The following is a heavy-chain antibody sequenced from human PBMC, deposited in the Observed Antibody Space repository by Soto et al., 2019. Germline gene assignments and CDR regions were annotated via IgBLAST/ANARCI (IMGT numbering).Heavy chain of an antibody. V-gene: IGHV3-74*01. J-gene: IGHJ6*03. CDR3: ASLPTIFGVVLRSYYYYVDV. CDR1: GFTFSSYW. Sequence: GGSLRLSCAASGFTFSSYWLHWVRQAPGKGLVWVSRINSYASSTSYAATVKSPLTISRENAKNTLYLQMNSLRAEDTAVYYCASLPTIFGVVLRSYYYYVDVWGKATTVTVSS. CDR2: INSYASST. D-gene: IGHD3-3*01.